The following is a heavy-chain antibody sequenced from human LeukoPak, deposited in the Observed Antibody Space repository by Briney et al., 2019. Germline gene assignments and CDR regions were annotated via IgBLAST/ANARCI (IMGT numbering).Heavy chain of an antibody. CDR2: ISAYNGNT. Sequence: ASVKVSCKASGYTFTSYGISWVRQAPGQGLEWMGWISAYNGNTNYAQKLQGRVTMTTDTSTGTAYVELRSLRSDDTAVYYCARDGAGYYDSSGYSYNFDYWGQGTLVTVSS. CDR3: ARDGAGYYDSSGYSYNFDY. D-gene: IGHD3-22*01. V-gene: IGHV1-18*01. CDR1: GYTFTSYG. J-gene: IGHJ4*02.